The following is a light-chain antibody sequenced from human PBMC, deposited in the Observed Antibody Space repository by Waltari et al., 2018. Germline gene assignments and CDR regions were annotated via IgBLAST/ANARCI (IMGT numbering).Light chain of an antibody. CDR2: ENN. V-gene: IGLV1-44*01. J-gene: IGLJ2*01. CDR3: EAWDNSLNGIL. CDR1: SSNIGGYD. Sequence: QSVLTQPPSVSGYPGQRVTISCTGSSSNIGGYDVHWHQQLPGTAPKLLIFENNKRPSGVSDRFSGSKSATSASLTITGLQSEDEAEYYCEAWDNSLNGILFGGGTRLTVL.